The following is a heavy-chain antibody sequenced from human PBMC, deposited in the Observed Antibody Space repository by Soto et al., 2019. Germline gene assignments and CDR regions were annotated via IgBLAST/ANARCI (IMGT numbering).Heavy chain of an antibody. D-gene: IGHD1-20*01. Sequence: GGSLRLSCAASGFTFSSYGMHWVRQAPGKGLEWVAVISYDGSNKYYADSVKGRFTTSRDNSKNTLCLQMNSLRAEDTAVYYCAKGVPNWKILNWFDPWGQGTLVTVSS. J-gene: IGHJ5*02. CDR1: GFTFSSYG. CDR2: ISYDGSNK. V-gene: IGHV3-30*18. CDR3: AKGVPNWKILNWFDP.